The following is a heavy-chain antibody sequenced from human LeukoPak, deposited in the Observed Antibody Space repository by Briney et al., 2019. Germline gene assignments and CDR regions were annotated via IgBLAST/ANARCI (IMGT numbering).Heavy chain of an antibody. J-gene: IGHJ5*02. CDR1: GFTFNDAW. D-gene: IGHD3-10*01. CDR3: ARGTFYGSGSYVSWFDP. CDR2: ISSSGSTG. V-gene: IGHV3-11*04. Sequence: GGSLRLSCTGSGSGFTFNDAWMSWVRQAPGKGLEWVSYISSSGSTGYYADSVKGRFTISRDNAKNSLYLQMNSLRAEDTAVYYCARGTFYGSGSYVSWFDPWGQGTLVTVSS.